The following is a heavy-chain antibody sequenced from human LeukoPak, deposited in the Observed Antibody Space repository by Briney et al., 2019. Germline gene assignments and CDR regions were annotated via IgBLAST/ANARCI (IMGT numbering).Heavy chain of an antibody. D-gene: IGHD2-2*01. CDR1: GFTFSSYA. CDR3: AESPIVVVPAEGLL. J-gene: IGHJ4*02. CDR2: ISGSGGST. V-gene: IGHV3-23*01. Sequence: PGGSLRLSCAASGFTFSSYAMSWVRQAPGKGLEWVSAISGSGGSTYYADSVKGRFTISRDNSKNTLYLQMNSLRAEDTAVYYCAESPIVVVPAEGLLGGQGTLVTVSS.